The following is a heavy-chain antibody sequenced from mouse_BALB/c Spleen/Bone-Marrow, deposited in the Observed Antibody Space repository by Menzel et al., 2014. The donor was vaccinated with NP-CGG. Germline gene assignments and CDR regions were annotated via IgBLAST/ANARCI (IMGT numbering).Heavy chain of an antibody. J-gene: IGHJ2*01. D-gene: IGHD2-3*01. CDR2: ISSGSSTI. V-gene: IGHV5-17*02. CDR3: ARGDDGYYNFDY. CDR1: GFTFSSFG. Sequence: EVQLQESGGGLVQPGGSRKLSCAASGFTFSSFGMHWVRQAPEKGLEWVAYISSGSSTIYYADTVKGRFAISRDNPKNPLFLQMTSLRSGDPAMYYCARGDDGYYNFDYGGQGTPLTVSS.